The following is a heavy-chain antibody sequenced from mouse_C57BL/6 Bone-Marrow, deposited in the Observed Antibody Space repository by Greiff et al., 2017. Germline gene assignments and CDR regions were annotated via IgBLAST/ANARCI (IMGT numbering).Heavy chain of an antibody. CDR3: AIYGSSYVGAY. CDR2: IHPNSGST. CDR1: GYTFTSYW. J-gene: IGHJ3*01. V-gene: IGHV1-64*01. Sequence: QVHVKQPGAELVKPGASVKLSCKASGYTFTSYWMHWVKQRPGQGLEWIGMIHPNSGSTNYNEKFKSKATLTVDKSSSTAYMQLSSLTSEDSAVYYCAIYGSSYVGAYWGQGTLVTVSA. D-gene: IGHD1-1*01.